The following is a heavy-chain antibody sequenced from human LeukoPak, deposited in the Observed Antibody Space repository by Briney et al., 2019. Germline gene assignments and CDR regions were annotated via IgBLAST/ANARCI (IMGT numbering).Heavy chain of an antibody. CDR2: ISGSGGDT. CDR3: ANADAYYYDSSGYPPLDY. D-gene: IGHD3-22*01. CDR1: GFTFSTYA. V-gene: IGHV3-23*01. Sequence: PGGSLRLSCAASGFTFSTYAMSWVRQAPGKGLEWVSTISGSGGDTYYADSVKGRFTMSGDNSKNTLYLQMNSLRAEDTAVYYCANADAYYYDSSGYPPLDYWGQGTLVTVSS. J-gene: IGHJ4*02.